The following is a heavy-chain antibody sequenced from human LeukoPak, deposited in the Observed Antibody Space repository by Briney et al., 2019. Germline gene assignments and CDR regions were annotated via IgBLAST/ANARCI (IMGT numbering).Heavy chain of an antibody. J-gene: IGHJ6*02. CDR2: ISRGGDST. Sequence: QAGGSLRLSCAASGFTFTSYAMNWVRQAPGKGLEWVSSISRGGDSTYYADSVKGRFTIPRDNSKNTLYLQMNSLRAEDTAVYYCAKDEMIVVVPAASHHSSYYYYGMDVWGQGTTVTVSS. CDR3: AKDEMIVVVPAASHHSSYYYYGMDV. D-gene: IGHD2-2*01. CDR1: GFTFTSYA. V-gene: IGHV3-23*01.